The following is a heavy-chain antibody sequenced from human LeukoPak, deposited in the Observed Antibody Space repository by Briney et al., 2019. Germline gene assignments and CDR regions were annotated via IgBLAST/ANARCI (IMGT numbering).Heavy chain of an antibody. CDR1: GGSISSSSYY. CDR2: IYYSGST. J-gene: IGHJ4*02. D-gene: IGHD2-2*02. V-gene: IGHV4-39*07. CDR3: AREAYTTGTNDY. Sequence: SETLSLTCTVSGGSISSSSYYWGWIRQPPGKGLEWIGSIYYSGSTYYNPSLKSRVTISVDTSKNQFSLKLSSVTAADTAVYYCAREAYTTGTNDYWGQGTLVTVSS.